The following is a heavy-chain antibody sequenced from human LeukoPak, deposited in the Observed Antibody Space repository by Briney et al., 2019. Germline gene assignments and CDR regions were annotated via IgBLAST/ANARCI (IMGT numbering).Heavy chain of an antibody. CDR3: ARDGYTIGQKFDY. J-gene: IGHJ4*02. CDR1: GFTFSSYS. CDR2: ISSSSSYI. D-gene: IGHD5-12*01. V-gene: IGHV3-21*01. Sequence: GGSLRLSCAASGFTFSSYSMNWVRQAPGKGLEWVSSISSSSSYIYYADSVKGRFTISRDNAKNSLYLQMNSLRAEDTAVYYCARDGYTIGQKFDYWGQGTLVTVSS.